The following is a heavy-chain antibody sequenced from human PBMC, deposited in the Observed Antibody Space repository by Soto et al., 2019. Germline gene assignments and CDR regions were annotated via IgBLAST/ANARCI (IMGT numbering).Heavy chain of an antibody. Sequence: TSETLSLTCTVSGGSISSSSYYWGWIRQPPGKGLEWIGSIYYSGNTYYNPSLNSRVTISVDTSKNQFSLKLTSVTAADTAVYYCARYPGIGEPGVEDYWGQGTLVTVSS. D-gene: IGHD6-13*01. J-gene: IGHJ4*02. CDR1: GGSISSSSYY. V-gene: IGHV4-39*01. CDR3: ARYPGIGEPGVEDY. CDR2: IYYSGNT.